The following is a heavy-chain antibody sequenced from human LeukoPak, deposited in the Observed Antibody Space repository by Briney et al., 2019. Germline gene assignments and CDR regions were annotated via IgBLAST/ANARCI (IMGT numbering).Heavy chain of an antibody. Sequence: SETLSLTCAVYGGSFSGYYWSWIRQPPGKGLEWIGEINHSGSTNYNPSLKSRVTISVDTSKNQFSLKLSSVTAAGTAVYYCARVRYYDFWSGYSHAAYYMDVWGKGTTVTVSS. D-gene: IGHD3-3*01. J-gene: IGHJ6*03. V-gene: IGHV4-34*01. CDR2: INHSGST. CDR1: GGSFSGYY. CDR3: ARVRYYDFWSGYSHAAYYMDV.